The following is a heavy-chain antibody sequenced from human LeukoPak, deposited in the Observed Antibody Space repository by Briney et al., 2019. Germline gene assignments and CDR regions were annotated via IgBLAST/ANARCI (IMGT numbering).Heavy chain of an antibody. Sequence: ASVKVSCKASGYTFTSYDINWVRQATGQGLEWMGWMNPNSGNTGYAQKFQGRVTITRNTSISTAYMELSSLRSEDTAVYYCARRVATGPDAFDIWGQGTMVTVSS. J-gene: IGHJ3*02. CDR2: MNPNSGNT. D-gene: IGHD3-9*01. CDR1: GYTFTSYD. V-gene: IGHV1-8*03. CDR3: ARRVATGPDAFDI.